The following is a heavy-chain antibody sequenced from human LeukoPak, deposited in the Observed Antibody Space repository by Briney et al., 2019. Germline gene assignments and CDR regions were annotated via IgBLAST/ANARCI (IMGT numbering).Heavy chain of an antibody. D-gene: IGHD3-16*02. CDR1: GFTFSCYS. J-gene: IGHJ4*02. V-gene: IGHV3-48*01. CDR3: ARDPESSLLEIDY. CDR2: ISSSSSTI. Sequence: GGSLRLSCAASGFTFSCYSMNWVRQAPGKGLEWVSYISSSSSTIYYADSVKGRFTISRDNAKNSLYLQMNSLRAEDTAVYYCARDPESSLLEIDYWGQGTLVTVSS.